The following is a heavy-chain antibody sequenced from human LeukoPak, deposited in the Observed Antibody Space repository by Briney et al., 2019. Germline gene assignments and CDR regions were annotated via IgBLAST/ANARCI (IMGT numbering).Heavy chain of an antibody. Sequence: GGSLRLSCAASGSTVSSNYMSWVRQAPGKGLEWVSVIYSGGSTYYADSVKGRFTISRDNSKNTLYLQMNSLRAEDTAVYYCARDLLGVIIPSYWGQGTLVTVSS. D-gene: IGHD3-3*01. V-gene: IGHV3-66*02. CDR2: IYSGGST. J-gene: IGHJ4*02. CDR3: ARDLLGVIIPSY. CDR1: GSTVSSNY.